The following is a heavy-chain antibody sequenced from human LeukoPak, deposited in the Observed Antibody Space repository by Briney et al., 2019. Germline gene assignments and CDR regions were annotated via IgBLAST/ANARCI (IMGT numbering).Heavy chain of an antibody. D-gene: IGHD6-19*01. CDR2: INWNGGST. J-gene: IGHJ4*02. CDR1: GFTFDDYG. Sequence: GGSLRLSCAASGFTFDDYGMSWVRQAPGKGLEWVSGINWNGGSTGYADSVKGRFTISRDNAKNSLYLQMNSLRAEDTALYYCARVVFSSGWSVPTYFDYWGQGTLVTVSS. CDR3: ARVVFSSGWSVPTYFDY. V-gene: IGHV3-20*04.